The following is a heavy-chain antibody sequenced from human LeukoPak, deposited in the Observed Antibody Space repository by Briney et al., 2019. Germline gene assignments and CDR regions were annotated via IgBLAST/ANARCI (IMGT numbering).Heavy chain of an antibody. CDR2: INSGGSAI. J-gene: IGHJ4*02. CDR3: ARGGSYVHY. V-gene: IGHV3-48*03. Sequence: GGSLRLTCAASGFTFNSYEMNWVRQAPGKGLEWVSYINSGGSAIYYADSVKGRFTISRDNAKNSLYLQMNSLRADDTAVYYCARGGSYVHYWGQGTLVTVSS. D-gene: IGHD1-26*01. CDR1: GFTFNSYE.